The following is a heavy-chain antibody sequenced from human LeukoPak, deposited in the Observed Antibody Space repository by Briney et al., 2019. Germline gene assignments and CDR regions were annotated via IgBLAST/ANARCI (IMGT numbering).Heavy chain of an antibody. V-gene: IGHV1-2*02. CDR2: INPNSGDT. CDR1: GYTFTGYY. J-gene: IGHJ3*02. Sequence: ASVKVSCKASGYTFTGYYLHWVRQAPGQGLEWMGWINPNSGDTKYAQKFQGRVTMTTETSISTAYMELNRLRSDDTAVSSCARDIRHAFDIWGQGTMVVVSS. CDR3: ARDIRHAFDI.